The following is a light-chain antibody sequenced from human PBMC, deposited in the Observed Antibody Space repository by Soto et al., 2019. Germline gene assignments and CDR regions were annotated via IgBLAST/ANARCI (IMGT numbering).Light chain of an antibody. V-gene: IGLV1-47*01. CDR1: SSNIGSNY. CDR3: AAWDDSLGWV. J-gene: IGLJ3*02. CDR2: RNN. Sequence: QSVLTQPPSASGTPGQRVTISCSGSSSNIGSNYVSWYQQLPGTAPKLLIYRNNQRPSGVPDRFSGSKSGTSASLAISGLRSEDEADYYCAAWDDSLGWVFGGGTQLTVL.